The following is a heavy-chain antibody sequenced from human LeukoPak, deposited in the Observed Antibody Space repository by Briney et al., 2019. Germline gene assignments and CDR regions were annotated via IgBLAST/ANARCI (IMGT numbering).Heavy chain of an antibody. Sequence: GGSLRLSCVTSGFTFSSFWMSWVRQAPGKGLEWVSSINNVASHIYYADSVKGRFTISRDNAKNSLYLQMNSLRAEDTAVYYCARDPTQWLRYGHFDYWGQGTLVTVSS. D-gene: IGHD5-12*01. CDR2: INNVASHI. V-gene: IGHV3-21*01. CDR3: ARDPTQWLRYGHFDY. J-gene: IGHJ4*02. CDR1: GFTFSSFW.